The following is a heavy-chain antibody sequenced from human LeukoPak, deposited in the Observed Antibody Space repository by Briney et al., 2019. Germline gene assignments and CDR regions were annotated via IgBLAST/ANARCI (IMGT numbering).Heavy chain of an antibody. V-gene: IGHV1-2*02. D-gene: IGHD3-16*01. J-gene: IGHJ4*02. CDR1: GYTFTSYG. CDR3: ARDPGGVGYSDY. CDR2: INSKSGDT. Sequence: ASVKVSCKASGYTFTSYGISWVRQAPGQGLEWMGWINSKSGDTKYAQKFQGSVTMTRDTSINTVYMELTGLRSDDTAVYYCARDPGGVGYSDYWGQGALVTVSS.